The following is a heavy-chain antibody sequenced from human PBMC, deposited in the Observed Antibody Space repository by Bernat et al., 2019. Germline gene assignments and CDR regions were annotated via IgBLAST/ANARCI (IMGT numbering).Heavy chain of an antibody. CDR1: GFTFSSYG. CDR2: ISYDGSNK. J-gene: IGHJ4*02. D-gene: IGHD1-26*01. Sequence: QVQLVESGGGVVQPGRSLRLSCVASGFTFSSYGMHWVRQAPGKGLEWVAVISYDGSNKYYADSVKGRFTISRDNSKNTLYLQMNSLRAEDTAVYYCAKGGVVGATRLVDYWGQGTLVTVSS. CDR3: AKGGVVGATRLVDY. V-gene: IGHV3-30*18.